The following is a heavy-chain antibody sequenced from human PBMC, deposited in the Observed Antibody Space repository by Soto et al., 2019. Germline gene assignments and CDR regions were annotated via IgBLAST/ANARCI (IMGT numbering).Heavy chain of an antibody. CDR3: AAGVIWIGYFTVDS. Sequence: QVQLVQSGAEVKKPGSSVKVSCKASGGSFGNSAINWVRQTPGQGLEWLGGFIPVYRTLNYAQKFQGRVTITADESTGTAYKTLSRLASDDTAVYYCAAGVIWIGYFTVDSWGQGTRVTVSS. CDR1: GGSFGNSA. J-gene: IGHJ4*02. D-gene: IGHD3-3*01. V-gene: IGHV1-69*01. CDR2: FIPVYRTL.